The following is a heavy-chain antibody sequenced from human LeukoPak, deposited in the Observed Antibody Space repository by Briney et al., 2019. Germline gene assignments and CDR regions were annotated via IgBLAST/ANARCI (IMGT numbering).Heavy chain of an antibody. Sequence: GGSLGLSCAASGFTVSSNYMSWVRQAPGKGLEWVSVIYSGGSTYCADSVKGRFTISRDNSKNTLYLQMNSLRAEDTAVYYCARGGAIFLNWFDPWGQGTLVTVSS. CDR3: ARGGAIFLNWFDP. V-gene: IGHV3-53*01. J-gene: IGHJ5*02. D-gene: IGHD3-3*02. CDR2: IYSGGST. CDR1: GFTVSSNY.